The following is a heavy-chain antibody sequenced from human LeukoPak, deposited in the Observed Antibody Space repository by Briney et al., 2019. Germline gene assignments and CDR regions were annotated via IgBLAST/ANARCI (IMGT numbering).Heavy chain of an antibody. J-gene: IGHJ1*01. CDR2: IIPILGIA. V-gene: IGHV1-69*04. CDR1: GRTFSSYA. CDR3: ARDERYSSSWYIYFQH. D-gene: IGHD6-13*01. Sequence: SVKVSCTASGRTFSSYAISWVRQATGQGREWMGRIIPILGIANYAQKFQGRVTITADKSTSTAYMELSSLRSEDTAVYYCARDERYSSSWYIYFQHWGQGTLVTVSS.